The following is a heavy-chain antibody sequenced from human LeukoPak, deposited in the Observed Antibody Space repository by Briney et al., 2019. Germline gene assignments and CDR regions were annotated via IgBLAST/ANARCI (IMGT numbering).Heavy chain of an antibody. J-gene: IGHJ3*02. D-gene: IGHD3-3*01. CDR2: ISISSNYI. CDR3: ARGSRFGVVERDAFDI. Sequence: RGGSLRLYCAASGFTFSRYSMKSVRPAPGKGLEWVSSISISSNYIYYTDSLKGRFTISRDNAKNSLYLQMNSLRAEDTAVYYCARGSRFGVVERDAFDIWGQGTMVTVSS. CDR1: GFTFSRYS. V-gene: IGHV3-21*01.